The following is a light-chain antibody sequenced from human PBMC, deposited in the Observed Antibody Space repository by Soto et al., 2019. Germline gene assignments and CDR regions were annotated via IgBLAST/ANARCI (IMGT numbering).Light chain of an antibody. CDR2: GTS. CDR3: QQYGSSIT. V-gene: IGKV3-20*01. Sequence: EVVLTQSPGTLSLCPGERATLSCRASQSVSGNLAWYQHKPGQAPRLLIYGTSSRATGIPDRFSGSGSGTDFTLTISRLEPEDFAVYYCQQYGSSITFGQGTRLEI. CDR1: QSVSGN. J-gene: IGKJ5*01.